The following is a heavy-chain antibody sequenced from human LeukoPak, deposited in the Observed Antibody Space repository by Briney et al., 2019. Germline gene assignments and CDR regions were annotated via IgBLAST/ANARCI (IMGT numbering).Heavy chain of an antibody. CDR2: ISSSSSSYI. V-gene: IGHV3-21*01. J-gene: IGHJ4*02. CDR3: ARFPQKDNPPIFGVVTEDY. Sequence: GGSLRLSCAASGFTFSSYSMNWVRQAPGKGLEWVSSISSSSSSYIYYADSVKGRFTISRDNAKNSLYLQMNSLRAEDTAVYYCARFPQKDNPPIFGVVTEDYWGQGTLVTVSS. CDR1: GFTFSSYS. D-gene: IGHD3-3*01.